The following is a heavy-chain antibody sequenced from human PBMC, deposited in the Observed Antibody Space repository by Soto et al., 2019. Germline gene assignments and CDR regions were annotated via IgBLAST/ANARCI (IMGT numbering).Heavy chain of an antibody. CDR2: INSDGSST. CDR3: ARHPDSSSFDY. Sequence: GGSLRLSCAASGFTFSSYWMHWVRQAPGKGLVWVSRINSDGSSTSYADSVKGRFTISRDNAKNTLYLQMNSLRAEDTAVYYCARHPDSSSFDYWGQGTLVTVSS. J-gene: IGHJ4*02. V-gene: IGHV3-74*01. D-gene: IGHD6-13*01. CDR1: GFTFSSYW.